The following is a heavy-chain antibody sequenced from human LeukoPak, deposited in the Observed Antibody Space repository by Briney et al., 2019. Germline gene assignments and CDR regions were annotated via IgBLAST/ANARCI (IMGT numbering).Heavy chain of an antibody. CDR1: GGSFSGYY. CDR2: INHSGST. D-gene: IGHD4-17*01. CDR3: ARLHFDYGDYDAFDI. V-gene: IGHV4-34*01. Sequence: PSETLSLTCAVYGGSFSGYYWSWIRQPPGKGLEWIGEINHSGSTNYNPSLKSRVTISVDTSKNQFSLKLSSVTAADTAVYYCARLHFDYGDYDAFDIWGQGTMVTVSS. J-gene: IGHJ3*02.